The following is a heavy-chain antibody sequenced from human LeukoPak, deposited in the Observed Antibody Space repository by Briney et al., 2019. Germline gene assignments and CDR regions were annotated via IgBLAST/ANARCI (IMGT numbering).Heavy chain of an antibody. CDR3: AKQSSSWGLDD. J-gene: IGHJ4*02. V-gene: IGHV3-30*18. CDR2: ISSGGSDK. Sequence: SCKASGFPFSSYNMHWVRQAPGKGLDWVAFISSGGSDKYYGDSVKGRFTISRDNSKNTLYLQMNSLRPEDTAVYYCAKQSSSWGLDDWGRGTLVTVSS. CDR1: GFPFSSYN. D-gene: IGHD6-13*01.